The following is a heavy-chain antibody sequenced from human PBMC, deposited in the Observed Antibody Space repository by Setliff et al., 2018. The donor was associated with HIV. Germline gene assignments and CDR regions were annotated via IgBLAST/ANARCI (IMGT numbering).Heavy chain of an antibody. CDR1: GGSIISSSYY. V-gene: IGHV4-39*01. Sequence: SETLSLTCTVSGGSIISSSYYWGWIRQPPGKGLEWIGTMYYRGTTYNNPSLKSRVTFSADTSKNQFSLNLNSVTAADTAAYYCVRQGLTMNRGVPAPILYYFDYWGQGILVTVSS. J-gene: IGHJ4*02. CDR2: MYYRGTT. CDR3: VRQGLTMNRGVPAPILYYFDY. D-gene: IGHD3-10*01.